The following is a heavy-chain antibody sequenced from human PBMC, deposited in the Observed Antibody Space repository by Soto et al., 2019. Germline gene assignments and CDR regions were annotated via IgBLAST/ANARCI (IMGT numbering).Heavy chain of an antibody. CDR3: ARDSSSQYGSGSYYRTYYYYGMDV. CDR1: GFTVSSNY. Sequence: AGGSLRLSCAASGFTVSSNYMSWVRQAPGKGLEWVSVIYSGGSTYYADSVKGRFTISRDNSKNTLYLQMNSLRAEDTAVYYCARDSSSQYGSGSYYRTYYYYGMDVWGQGTTVTVSS. D-gene: IGHD3-10*01. V-gene: IGHV3-53*01. CDR2: IYSGGST. J-gene: IGHJ6*02.